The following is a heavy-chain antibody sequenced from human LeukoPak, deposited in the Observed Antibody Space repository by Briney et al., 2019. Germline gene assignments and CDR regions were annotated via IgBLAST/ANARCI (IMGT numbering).Heavy chain of an antibody. J-gene: IGHJ5*02. V-gene: IGHV1-2*02. CDR3: ARAKTQVVPATRPRPPNWFDP. D-gene: IGHD2-2*01. CDR1: GYTSTGYY. CDR2: IDPNSGGT. Sequence: ASVKVSCKASGYTSTGYYMHWVRQAPGQGLEWMGWIDPNSGGTNYAQKFQGRVTMTRDTSISTAYMELSRLRSDDTAVYYCARAKTQVVPATRPRPPNWFDPWGQGTLVTVSS.